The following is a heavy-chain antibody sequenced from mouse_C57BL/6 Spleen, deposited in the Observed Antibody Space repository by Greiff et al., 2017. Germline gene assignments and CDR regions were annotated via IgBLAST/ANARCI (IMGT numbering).Heavy chain of an antibody. CDR3: TRHQHFDV. V-gene: IGHV1-15*01. CDR2: IDPETGGT. Sequence: QVPVKQSGAELVRPGASVTLSCKASGYTFTDYEMHWVKQTPVHGLEWIGAIDPETGGTAYNQKFKGKAILTADKSSSTAYMELRSLTSEDSAVYYCTRHQHFDVWGTGTTVTVSS. J-gene: IGHJ1*03. CDR1: GYTFTDYE.